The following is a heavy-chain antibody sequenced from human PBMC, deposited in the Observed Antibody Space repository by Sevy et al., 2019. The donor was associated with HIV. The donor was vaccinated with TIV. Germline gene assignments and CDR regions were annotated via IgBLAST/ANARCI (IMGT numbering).Heavy chain of an antibody. CDR3: ARTSAAFDY. Sequence: SETLTLTCTVSGGSISSYYWSWIRQPPGKGLEWIGYIYYSGSTNYNPSLKSRVTISVDTSKNQFSLKLSSVTAADTAVYYCARTSAAFDYWGQGTLVTVSS. CDR1: GGSISSYY. CDR2: IYYSGST. V-gene: IGHV4-59*01. J-gene: IGHJ4*02. D-gene: IGHD6-13*01.